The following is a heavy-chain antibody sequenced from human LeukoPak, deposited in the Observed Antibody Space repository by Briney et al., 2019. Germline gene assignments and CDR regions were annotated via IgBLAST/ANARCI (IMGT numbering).Heavy chain of an antibody. J-gene: IGHJ3*02. CDR3: ARGGGSSWYFAFDI. CDR2: INHSGST. V-gene: IGHV4-34*01. Sequence: SETLSLTCAVYGGSFSGYYWSWIRQPPGKGLEWIGEINHSGSTNYNPSLKSRVTISVDTSKNQFSLKLSSVTAADTAVYYCARGGGSSWYFAFDIWGQGTMVTVSS. CDR1: GGSFSGYY. D-gene: IGHD6-13*01.